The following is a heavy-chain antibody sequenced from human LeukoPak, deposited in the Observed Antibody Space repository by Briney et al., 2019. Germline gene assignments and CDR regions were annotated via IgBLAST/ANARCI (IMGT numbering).Heavy chain of an antibody. CDR3: ASGTGGLIDY. CDR1: GFTISNYW. V-gene: IGHV3-7*05. J-gene: IGHJ4*02. D-gene: IGHD3-16*01. Sequence: GGSLRLSCAASGFTISNYWMNWVRQAPGKGLEWVVNIKQDGSDKRYVDSVKGRFTISRDNAKNLLYLQMDSLRAEDTAVYYCASGTGGLIDYWGQGTLVTVSS. CDR2: IKQDGSDK.